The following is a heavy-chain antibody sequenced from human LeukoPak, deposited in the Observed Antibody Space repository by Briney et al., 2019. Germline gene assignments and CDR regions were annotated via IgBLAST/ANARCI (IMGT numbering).Heavy chain of an antibody. CDR3: ARSDEPLWFGELLFQAYYFDY. CDR2: INTNTGNP. D-gene: IGHD3-10*01. CDR1: GYTFTTYA. V-gene: IGHV7-4-1*02. Sequence: VASVKVSCKASGYTFTTYAMNWVRQAPGQGLEWMGWINTNTGNPTYAQGFTGRFVFSLDTSVSTAYLQISSLKAEDTAVYYCARSDEPLWFGELLFQAYYFDYWGQGTLVTVSS. J-gene: IGHJ4*02.